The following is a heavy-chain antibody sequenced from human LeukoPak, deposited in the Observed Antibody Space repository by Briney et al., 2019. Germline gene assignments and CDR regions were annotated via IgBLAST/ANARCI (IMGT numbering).Heavy chain of an antibody. V-gene: IGHV4-30-4*01. Sequence: PSQTLSLTCTVSGGSISSGDYYWSWIRQPPGKGLEWIGYIYYSGSTYYNPSLKSRVTISVDTSKNQFSLKLSSVTAADTAVYYCARAPTMAAPLDYWGQGTLVTVSS. D-gene: IGHD5-24*01. J-gene: IGHJ4*02. CDR2: IYYSGST. CDR1: GGSISSGDYY. CDR3: ARAPTMAAPLDY.